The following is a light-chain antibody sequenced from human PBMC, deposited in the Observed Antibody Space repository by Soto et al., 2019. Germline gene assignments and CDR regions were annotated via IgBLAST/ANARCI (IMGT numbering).Light chain of an antibody. V-gene: IGLV1-47*01. CDR3: AAWDDSLSGSFV. J-gene: IGLJ1*01. Sequence: QSVLTQPPSASGTPGQRVTISCSGSSSNIGSNYVYWYQQLPGTAPNLLIYRDNQRPSGVPDRFSGSKSGTSASLAISGLRSEDEADYYCAAWDDSLSGSFVFGTGTKLTVL. CDR1: SSNIGSNY. CDR2: RDN.